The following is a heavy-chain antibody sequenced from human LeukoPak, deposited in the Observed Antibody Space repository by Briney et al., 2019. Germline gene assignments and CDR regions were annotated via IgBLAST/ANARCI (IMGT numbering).Heavy chain of an antibody. D-gene: IGHD5-24*01. V-gene: IGHV3-23*01. Sequence: GGSLRLSCAASGFTFSSYGMSWVRQAPGKGLEWVSAISGSGGSTYYADSVKGRFTISRDNSKNTLYLQMNSLKTEDTAVYYCIRDQTPYYWGQGTLVTVSS. CDR2: ISGSGGST. CDR1: GFTFSSYG. CDR3: IRDQTPYY. J-gene: IGHJ4*02.